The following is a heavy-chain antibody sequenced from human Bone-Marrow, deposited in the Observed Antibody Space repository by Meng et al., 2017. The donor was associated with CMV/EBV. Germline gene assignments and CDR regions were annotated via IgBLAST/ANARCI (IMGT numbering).Heavy chain of an antibody. V-gene: IGHV4-39*01. Sequence: SETLSLTYTVSGGSISSSSYYWGWIRQPPGKGLEWIGSIYYSGSTYYNPSLKSRVTISVNTSKNQFSLKLSSVTAADTAVYYCARLVVPAASHNFDYWGQGTWVTVSS. J-gene: IGHJ4*02. CDR1: GGSISSSSYY. CDR3: ARLVVPAASHNFDY. D-gene: IGHD2-2*01. CDR2: IYYSGST.